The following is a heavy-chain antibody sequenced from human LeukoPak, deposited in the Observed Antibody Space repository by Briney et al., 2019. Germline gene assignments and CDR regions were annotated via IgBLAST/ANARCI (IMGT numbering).Heavy chain of an antibody. Sequence: EASVKVSCKASGYTFTSYYMHWVRQAPGQGLEWMGIINPSGAGTSYAQKFLGRVTMTRDTSTSTVYMELSSLRFEDTAVYYCARDLENDFTLDYWGQGTLVTVSS. CDR1: GYTFTSYY. D-gene: IGHD3-3*01. J-gene: IGHJ4*02. V-gene: IGHV1-46*01. CDR2: INPSGAGT. CDR3: ARDLENDFTLDY.